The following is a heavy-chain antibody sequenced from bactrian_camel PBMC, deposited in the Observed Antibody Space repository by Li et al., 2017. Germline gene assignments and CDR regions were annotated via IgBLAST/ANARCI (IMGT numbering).Heavy chain of an antibody. Sequence: QLVESGGGSVQAGGSLRLSCLVTTGTLISRCMAWFRQAPGKEREGVAAIYTGAGGVRYADSVKGRFTVSQDNAKNTVYLQMNSLNLRTLPCTTARQPHDHRAVARTAVVGTAFPTTFITGARGPRSPSP. CDR3: RQPHDHRAVARTAVVGTAFPTTFIT. J-gene: IGHJ6*01. CDR2: IYTGAGGV. D-gene: IGHD6*01. CDR1: TGTLISRC. V-gene: IGHV3S25*01.